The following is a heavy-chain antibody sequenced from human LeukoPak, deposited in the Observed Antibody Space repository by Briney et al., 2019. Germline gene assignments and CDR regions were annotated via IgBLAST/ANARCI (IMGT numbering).Heavy chain of an antibody. Sequence: ASVKVSCKASGYTFTTYDINWVRQATGQGLEWLGWMNPNSGNTDYAQNFQGRVTITRNTSISTAYMELSSLRSEDTAVYYCARGPGFCSSTSCYHYYYYYYMDVWGKGTTVTVSS. V-gene: IGHV1-8*03. D-gene: IGHD2-2*01. J-gene: IGHJ6*03. CDR1: GYTFTTYD. CDR2: MNPNSGNT. CDR3: ARGPGFCSSTSCYHYYYYYYMDV.